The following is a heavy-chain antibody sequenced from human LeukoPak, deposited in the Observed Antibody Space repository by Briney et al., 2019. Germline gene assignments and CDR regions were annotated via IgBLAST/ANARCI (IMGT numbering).Heavy chain of an antibody. D-gene: IGHD4-17*01. CDR3: ARDGWASTGVESFQH. CDR2: IYTSGST. V-gene: IGHV4-61*02. CDR1: GGSISSGSYY. J-gene: IGHJ1*01. Sequence: PSQTLSLTCTVSGGSISSGSYYWSWIRQPAGKGLEWIGRIYTSGSTNYNPSLKSRVTISVDTSKNQFSLKLSSVTAADTAVYYCARDGWASTGVESFQHWGQGTLVTVSS.